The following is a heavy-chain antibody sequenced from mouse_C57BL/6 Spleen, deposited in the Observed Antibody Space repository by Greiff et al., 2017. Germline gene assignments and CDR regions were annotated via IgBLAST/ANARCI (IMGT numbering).Heavy chain of an antibody. D-gene: IGHD1-1*01. CDR1: GYTFTSYW. Sequence: EVQLQQSGTVLARPGASVKMSCKTSGYTFTSYWMHWVKQRPGQGLEWIGAIYPGNSDTSYNQKFKGKAKLTAVTSASTAYMELSSLTNEDSAVYYCTRSRDDYYGSSYFYFDYWGQGTTLTVSS. CDR3: TRSRDDYYGSSYFYFDY. CDR2: IYPGNSDT. V-gene: IGHV1-5*01. J-gene: IGHJ2*01.